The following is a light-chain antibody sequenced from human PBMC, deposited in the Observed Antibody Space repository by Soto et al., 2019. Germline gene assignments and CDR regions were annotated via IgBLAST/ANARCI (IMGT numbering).Light chain of an antibody. V-gene: IGLV2-11*01. Sequence: QSALTQPRSVSGSPGQSVTISCTGTSSDVGGYNYVSWYQQHPGEAPKLMIYDVSKRPSGVPDRFSGSKSGNTASLTISGLQAEDEADYYCCSYAGSYTLRLFGGGTKLTVL. J-gene: IGLJ2*01. CDR3: CSYAGSYTLRL. CDR1: SSDVGGYNY. CDR2: DVS.